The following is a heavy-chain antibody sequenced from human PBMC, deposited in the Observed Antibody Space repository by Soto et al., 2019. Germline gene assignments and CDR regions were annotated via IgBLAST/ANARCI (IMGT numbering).Heavy chain of an antibody. CDR3: ASSGYCSSTSCYSKWVKFDY. J-gene: IGHJ4*02. D-gene: IGHD2-2*02. CDR2: IIPIFGTA. Sequence: QVQLVQSGAEVKKPGSSVKVSCKASGGTFSSYAISWVRQAPGQGLEWMGGIIPIFGTANYAQKFQGRVTITADESTSTAYMTLSSRRSEDTSVYYCASSGYCSSTSCYSKWVKFDYWGQGTLVTVSS. CDR1: GGTFSSYA. V-gene: IGHV1-69*01.